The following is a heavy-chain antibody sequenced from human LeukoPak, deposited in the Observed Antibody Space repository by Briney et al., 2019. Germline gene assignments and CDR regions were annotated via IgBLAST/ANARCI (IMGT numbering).Heavy chain of an antibody. CDR3: AKDTSVYSSDYYMDV. V-gene: IGHV3-30*18. CDR1: GFTFSSYG. J-gene: IGHJ6*03. CDR2: ISYDGSNK. Sequence: GGSLRLSCAASGFTFSSYGVHWVRQAPGKGLEWVAVISYDGSNKYYADSVKGRFTISRDNSKNTLYLQMNSLRAEDTAVYYCAKDTSVYSSDYYMDVWGKGTTVTVSS. D-gene: IGHD6-25*01.